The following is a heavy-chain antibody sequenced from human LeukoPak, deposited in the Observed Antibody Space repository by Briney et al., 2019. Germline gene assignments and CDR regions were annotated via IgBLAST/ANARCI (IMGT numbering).Heavy chain of an antibody. V-gene: IGHV3-43D*03. Sequence: GGSLRLSCAASGFTFDDYAMHWARQAPGKGLEWVSLISWDGGSTYYADSVKGRFTISRDNSKNSLYLQMNSLRAEDTALYYCAKDMGGRGAVAFGYYMDVWGKGTTVTVSS. J-gene: IGHJ6*03. CDR3: AKDMGGRGAVAFGYYMDV. CDR2: ISWDGGST. CDR1: GFTFDDYA. D-gene: IGHD1-26*01.